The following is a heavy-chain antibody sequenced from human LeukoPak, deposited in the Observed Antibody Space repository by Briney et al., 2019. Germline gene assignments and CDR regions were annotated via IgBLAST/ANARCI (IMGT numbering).Heavy chain of an antibody. CDR2: ISSSGSTI. J-gene: IGHJ4*02. V-gene: IGHV3-48*03. CDR3: ARAHNWKYGSFDF. Sequence: GGSLRLSCAASGFTFSSYEMNWVRQAPGKGLEWVSYISSSGSTIYYADSVKGRFTISRDNAKDSLYRQMNSLRAEDTAVYYCARAHNWKYGSFDFWGQGTLVTVSS. D-gene: IGHD1-7*01. CDR1: GFTFSSYE.